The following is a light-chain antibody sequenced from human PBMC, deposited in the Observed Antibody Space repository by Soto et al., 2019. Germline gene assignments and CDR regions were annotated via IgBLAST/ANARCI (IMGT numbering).Light chain of an antibody. J-gene: IGLJ2*01. CDR2: EVS. Sequence: QSALTQPASVSGSPGQSITISCTGSSSDVGGYNHVSWYQQHPGKAPKLMIYEVSERPSGVSNRFSGSKSGNTASLTISGLQAEDEAEYYCCSYAGSRTHVLFGGGTKLTVL. CDR3: CSYAGSRTHVL. CDR1: SSDVGGYNH. V-gene: IGLV2-23*02.